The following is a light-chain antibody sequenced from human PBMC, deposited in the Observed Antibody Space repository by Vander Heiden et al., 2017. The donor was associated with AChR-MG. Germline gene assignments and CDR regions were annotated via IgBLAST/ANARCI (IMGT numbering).Light chain of an antibody. Sequence: DLVMSHSPDSLAGALGEGATMNGKSSQSVLYSSNNKNYLAWYQQKPGQPPKLLIYWASTRESGVPDRFSGSGSGTDFTLTISSLQAEDVAVYYCQQYYSTPPAFGQGTKVEIK. V-gene: IGKV4-1*01. CDR2: WAS. CDR1: QSVLYSSNNKNY. CDR3: QQYYSTPPA. J-gene: IGKJ1*01.